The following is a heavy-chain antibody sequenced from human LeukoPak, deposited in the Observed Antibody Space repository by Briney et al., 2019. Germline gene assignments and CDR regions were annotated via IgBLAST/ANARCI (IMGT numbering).Heavy chain of an antibody. J-gene: IGHJ2*01. Sequence: SETLYVTCTVSGGSISRYYWSWIRQLPDNGLEWVGYIYYSGSIKYNPSLKSRVTISVDTSKNQFSLKLSSVTAADTAVYYCARPVTELTDWYFDLWGRGTLVIVSS. CDR1: GGSISRYY. V-gene: IGHV4-59*01. D-gene: IGHD1-7*01. CDR3: ARPVTELTDWYFDL. CDR2: IYYSGSI.